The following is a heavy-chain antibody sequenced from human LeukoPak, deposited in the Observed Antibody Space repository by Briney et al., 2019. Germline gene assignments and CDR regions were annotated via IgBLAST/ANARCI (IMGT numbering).Heavy chain of an antibody. Sequence: PSETVSLTCTVSGGSFTTYYWSWIRQPAGKGLEWIGHIDTSGTTNYNPSLKSRVTMSGDTSKNQFSLKLSSVTAADTAVYYCARDTYYYDSSGYNYFDYWGQGTLVTVSS. CDR3: ARDTYYYDSSGYNYFDY. V-gene: IGHV4-4*07. CDR2: IDTSGTT. CDR1: GGSFTTYY. D-gene: IGHD3-22*01. J-gene: IGHJ4*02.